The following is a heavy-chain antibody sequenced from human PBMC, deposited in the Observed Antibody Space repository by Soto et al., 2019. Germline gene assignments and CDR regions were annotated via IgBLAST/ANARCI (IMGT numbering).Heavy chain of an antibody. D-gene: IGHD3-22*01. Sequence: GGSLRLSCAASGFTFSSYAMSWVRQAPGKGLEWVSAISGSGGSTYYADSVKGRFTISRDNSKNTLYLQMNSLRAEDTAVYYCAKDLVYYYDSSGYYFDAFDIWGQGTMVTVSS. CDR1: GFTFSSYA. CDR2: ISGSGGST. CDR3: AKDLVYYYDSSGYYFDAFDI. J-gene: IGHJ3*02. V-gene: IGHV3-23*01.